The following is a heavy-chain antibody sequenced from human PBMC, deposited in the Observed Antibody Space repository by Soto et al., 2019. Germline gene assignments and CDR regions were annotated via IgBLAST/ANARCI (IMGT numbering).Heavy chain of an antibody. D-gene: IGHD6-6*01. Sequence: PGGSLRLSCAASGFTFSSYWMSWVRQAPGKGLEWVANIKQDGSEKYYVDSVKGRFTISRDNAKNSLYLQMNSLRPEDTGLYYCARENSRISPRLFQHWGHGTLVTASS. CDR2: IKQDGSEK. CDR1: GFTFSSYW. V-gene: IGHV3-7*01. J-gene: IGHJ1*01. CDR3: ARENSRISPRLFQH.